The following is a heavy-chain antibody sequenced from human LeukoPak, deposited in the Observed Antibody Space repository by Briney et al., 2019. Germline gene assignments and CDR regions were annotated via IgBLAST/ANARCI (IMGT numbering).Heavy chain of an antibody. CDR1: GYAISSAYY. CDR3: ARDRGDFDY. J-gene: IGHJ4*02. CDR2: IHYTGST. V-gene: IGHV4-38-2*02. D-gene: IGHD3-3*01. Sequence: NPSETLSLTCTVSGYAISSAYYWGWIRQPPGKGLEWIGTIHYTGSTYYNPSLKSRVTISLDTSKNQFSLKLSSVTAADTAVYYCARDRGDFDYWGQGTLVTVSS.